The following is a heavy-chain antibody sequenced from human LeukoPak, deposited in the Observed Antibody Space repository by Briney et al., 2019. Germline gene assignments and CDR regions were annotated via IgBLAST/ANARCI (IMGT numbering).Heavy chain of an antibody. CDR2: IYTSGST. V-gene: IGHV4-61*02. CDR1: GGSISSGSYY. D-gene: IGHD5-18*01. Sequence: SETLSLTYTVSGGSISSGSYYWSWIRQPAGKGLEWIGRIYTSGSTNYNPSLKSRVTISVDTSKDQFSLKLSSVTAADTAVYYCASQRRGYSSYFDYWGQGTLVTVSS. J-gene: IGHJ4*02. CDR3: ASQRRGYSSYFDY.